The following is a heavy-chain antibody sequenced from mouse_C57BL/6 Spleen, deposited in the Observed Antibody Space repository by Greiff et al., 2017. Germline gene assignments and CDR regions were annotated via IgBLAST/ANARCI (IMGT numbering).Heavy chain of an antibody. CDR1: GYSITSGYY. Sequence: EVQLQESGPGLVKPSQSLSLTCSVTGYSITSGYYWNWIRQFPGNKLEWMGYISYDGSNNYNPSLKNRISITLDTSKNQFFLKLNSVTTEDTATYYCARDRGGGPFDVWGTGTTVTVSS. V-gene: IGHV3-6*01. CDR3: ARDRGGGPFDV. CDR2: ISYDGSN. J-gene: IGHJ1*03.